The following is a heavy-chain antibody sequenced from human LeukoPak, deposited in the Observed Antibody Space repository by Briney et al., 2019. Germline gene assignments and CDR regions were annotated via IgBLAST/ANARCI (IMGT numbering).Heavy chain of an antibody. CDR1: GGSISSYY. CDR2: IYYSGST. Sequence: PSETLSLTCTVSGGSISSYYWSWIRQPPGKGLEWIGYIYYSGSTNYNPSLKSRVTISVDTSKNQFSLKLSSVTAADTAVHYCARVRGYRDGYNHPFDYWGQGTLVTVSS. V-gene: IGHV4-59*01. D-gene: IGHD5-24*01. CDR3: ARVRGYRDGYNHPFDY. J-gene: IGHJ4*02.